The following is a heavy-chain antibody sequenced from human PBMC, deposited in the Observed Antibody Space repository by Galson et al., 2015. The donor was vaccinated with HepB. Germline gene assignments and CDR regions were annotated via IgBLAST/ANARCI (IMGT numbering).Heavy chain of an antibody. J-gene: IGHJ6*02. CDR2: IRSKTDSETK. V-gene: IGHV3-15*01. CDR1: GFNFPDAW. D-gene: IGHD3/OR15-3a*01. Sequence: SLRLSCAASGFNFPDAWMSWVRQTPGKGLEWVGRIRSKTDSETKDYAAAVKGRFTISKDDSKNTLFLQMNSLQTDDTALYYCTTGSPNYNFYYGMDVWGQGTAVTVSS. CDR3: TTGSPNYNFYYGMDV.